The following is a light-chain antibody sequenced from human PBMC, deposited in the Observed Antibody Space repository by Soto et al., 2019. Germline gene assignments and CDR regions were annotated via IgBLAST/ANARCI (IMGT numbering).Light chain of an antibody. V-gene: IGLV2-23*02. CDR1: SSDVGSYNL. CDR2: EVS. J-gene: IGLJ1*01. CDR3: CSYAGSSTD. Sequence: QSALTQPASVSGSPGQSITISCTGTSSDVGSYNLVSWYQQHPGKAPKLMIYEVSKRPSGVSNRFSGSKSGNTASLTISGLQAEDEADYYCCSYAGSSTDFGTGTKVTVL.